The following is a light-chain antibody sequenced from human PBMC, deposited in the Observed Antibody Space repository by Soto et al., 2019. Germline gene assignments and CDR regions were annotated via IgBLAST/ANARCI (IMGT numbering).Light chain of an antibody. J-gene: IGLJ2*01. Sequence: QPVLTQSPSASASLGASVKLTCTLSSGHSNYAIAWHQQQSEKGPRYLMKLNSDGSHSKGDGIPDRFSGSSSGAERHLTISSLQSEDGADYYCQTWGSGIVVFGGGTKLTVL. CDR3: QTWGSGIVV. V-gene: IGLV4-69*01. CDR2: LNSDGSH. CDR1: SGHSNYA.